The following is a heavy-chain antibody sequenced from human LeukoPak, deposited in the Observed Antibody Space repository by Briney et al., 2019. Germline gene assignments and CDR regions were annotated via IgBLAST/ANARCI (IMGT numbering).Heavy chain of an antibody. CDR1: GYTFTGYY. V-gene: IGHV1-2*02. CDR3: ARGGKLEVGTCDH. CDR2: INPISGDT. J-gene: IGHJ4*02. Sequence: ASVKVSCKASGYTFTGYYAQWVRQAPGQGLEWMGWINPISGDTHYAPKFQGRVTMTRDTSISTAYMELTRLTSDDTAVYFCARGGKLEVGTCDHWGQGTLVTVSS. D-gene: IGHD3-22*01.